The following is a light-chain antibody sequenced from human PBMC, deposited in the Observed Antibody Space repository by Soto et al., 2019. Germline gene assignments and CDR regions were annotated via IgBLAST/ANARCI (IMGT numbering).Light chain of an antibody. J-gene: IGLJ1*01. CDR1: SSDVGGYNY. CDR3: SSYTSSSTYV. CDR2: EVS. V-gene: IGLV2-14*01. Sequence: QSALTQPASVSGSPGQSITISCTGTSSDVGGYNYVSWYQQHPGKAPKVIISEVSDRPSGVSNRFSGSKSGNTASLTISGLQAEDEADYYCSSYTSSSTYVFRTGTKVTVL.